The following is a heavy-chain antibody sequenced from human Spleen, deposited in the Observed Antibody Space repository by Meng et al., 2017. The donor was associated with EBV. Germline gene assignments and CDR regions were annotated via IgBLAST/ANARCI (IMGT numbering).Heavy chain of an antibody. CDR1: GGTFRSDA. Sequence: QGQVVQSGAEVKKPGSSVKVSCRTSGGTFRSDAVSWVRQAPGQGLEWMGIIHPGGGSTSYAQKFLGRVTMTRDTSTSTVYMELSSLRYEDTAVYYCAREGVVIAQDYWGQGTLVTVSS. V-gene: IGHV1-46*01. CDR2: IHPGGGST. J-gene: IGHJ4*02. CDR3: AREGVVIAQDY. D-gene: IGHD2-21*01.